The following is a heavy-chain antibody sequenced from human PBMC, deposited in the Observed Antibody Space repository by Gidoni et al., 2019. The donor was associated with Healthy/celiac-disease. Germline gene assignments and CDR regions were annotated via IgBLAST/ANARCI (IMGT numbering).Heavy chain of an antibody. D-gene: IGHD4-17*01. CDR1: DGSLSGYY. J-gene: IGHJ5*02. CDR3: ASGGVMTTVTTPGWFDP. CDR2: INHSGST. V-gene: IGHV4-34*01. Sequence: QVHLHQWGAVLLRPSEPLSLPCPFYDGSLSGYYWSWIRQPPGKGLEWIGEINHSGSTNYNPSLKSRVTISVDTSKNQFSLKLSSVTAADTAVYYCASGGVMTTVTTPGWFDPWGQGTLVTVSS.